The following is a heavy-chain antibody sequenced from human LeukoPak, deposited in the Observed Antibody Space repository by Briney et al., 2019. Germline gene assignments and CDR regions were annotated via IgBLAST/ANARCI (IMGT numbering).Heavy chain of an antibody. Sequence: ASVKVSCKASGYTFTSYGINWVRQAPGQGLEWMGWISAYNGNTNYAQKLQGRVTMTTDTSTSTAYMELRSLRSDDTAVYYCGRDDALVATGSFDYWGQGTLVTVSS. CDR2: ISAYNGNT. D-gene: IGHD5-12*01. CDR1: GYTFTSYG. J-gene: IGHJ4*02. CDR3: GRDDALVATGSFDY. V-gene: IGHV1-18*01.